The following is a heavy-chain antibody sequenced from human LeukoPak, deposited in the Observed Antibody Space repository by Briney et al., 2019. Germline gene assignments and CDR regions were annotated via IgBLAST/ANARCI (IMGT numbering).Heavy chain of an antibody. V-gene: IGHV6-1*01. CDR1: GDGVSASNPA. D-gene: IGHD3-3*01. CDR2: TYFRSEWYY. CDR3: VRDWIGYSFDY. Sequence: SQTLSLTCAISGDGVSASNPAWNWIRQSPSRGLKWLGRTYFRSEWYYDYAESVKSRITINQDTSKNQFSLQLNSVTPEDTAVYYCVRDWIGYSFDYWGQGTLVTVSS. J-gene: IGHJ4*02.